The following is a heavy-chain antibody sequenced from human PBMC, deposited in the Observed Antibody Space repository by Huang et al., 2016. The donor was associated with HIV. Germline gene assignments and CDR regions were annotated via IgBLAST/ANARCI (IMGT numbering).Heavy chain of an antibody. CDR2: IYDSGSA. J-gene: IGHJ4*02. CDR1: GGSISSSSYY. D-gene: IGHD3-10*01. CDR3: ARRVGLASGSYAFDY. Sequence: QLQLQESGPGLVKPSETLSLTCTVSGGSISSSSYYWGGIRQPPGKGLEWIGSIYDSGSAYYDPSLKSRVTISVYTSKNQFSLKRSSVTAADTAVYYCARRVGLASGSYAFDYWGQETLVTVSS. V-gene: IGHV4-39*01.